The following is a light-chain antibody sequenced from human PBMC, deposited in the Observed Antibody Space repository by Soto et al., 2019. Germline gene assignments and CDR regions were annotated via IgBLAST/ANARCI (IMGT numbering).Light chain of an antibody. CDR2: GAS. J-gene: IGKJ5*01. V-gene: IGKV3-20*01. CDR1: QSVRSNY. CDR3: QQYGSSIT. Sequence: EIVLTQSPGTLSLSPGERATLSCRASQSVRSNYLAWYQQKPGQAPRPLIFGASSRATGIPDRFSGSGSGTDFTLTISRLEPEDFAVYYCQQYGSSITFGQGTRLESK.